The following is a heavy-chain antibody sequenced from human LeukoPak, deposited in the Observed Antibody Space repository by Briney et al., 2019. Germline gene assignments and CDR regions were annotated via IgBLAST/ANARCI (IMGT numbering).Heavy chain of an antibody. Sequence: SGPTLVKPTQTLTLTCTFSGFSLSTSGVGVGWIRQPPGKALEWLALIYWDDDKRYSPSPKSRLTITKDTSKNQVVLTMTNMDPVDTATYYCARTYYYGSGSSSSFDYWGQGTLVTVSS. D-gene: IGHD3-10*01. V-gene: IGHV2-5*02. CDR2: IYWDDDK. J-gene: IGHJ4*02. CDR3: ARTYYYGSGSSSSFDY. CDR1: GFSLSTSGVG.